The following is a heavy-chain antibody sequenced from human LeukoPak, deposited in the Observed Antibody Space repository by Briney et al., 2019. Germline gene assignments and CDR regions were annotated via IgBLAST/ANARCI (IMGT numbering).Heavy chain of an antibody. J-gene: IGHJ4*02. CDR1: GFTFSSYW. D-gene: IGHD5-18*01. Sequence: GGSLRLSCAASGFTFSSYWMSWVRQAPGKGLEWVANIKQDGSEKYYVDSVKGRFTISRDNAKNSLYLQMNSLRAEDTAVYYCARENTAMVTGYFGYWGQGTLVTVSS. CDR2: IKQDGSEK. V-gene: IGHV3-7*01. CDR3: ARENTAMVTGYFGY.